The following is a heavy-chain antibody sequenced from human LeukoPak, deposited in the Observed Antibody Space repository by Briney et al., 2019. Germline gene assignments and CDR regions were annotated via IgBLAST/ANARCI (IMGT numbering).Heavy chain of an antibody. CDR2: IIPIFGTA. V-gene: IGHV1-69*05. Sequence: GSSVKVSCKASGGTFSSYAISWVRQAPGQGLEWMGGIIPIFGTANYAQKFQGRVTITTDESTSTAYMELSSLRSEDTAVYYCARVKRLPTVWFDPWGQGTLVTVSS. J-gene: IGHJ5*02. CDR3: ARVKRLPTVWFDP. CDR1: GGTFSSYA. D-gene: IGHD6-25*01.